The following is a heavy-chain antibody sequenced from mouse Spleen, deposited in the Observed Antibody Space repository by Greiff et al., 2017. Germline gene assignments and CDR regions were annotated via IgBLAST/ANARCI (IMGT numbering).Heavy chain of an antibody. Sequence: QVQLQQSGAELARPGASVKLSCKASGYTFTSYGISWVKQRTGQGLEWIGEIYPRSGNTYYNEKFKGKATLTADKSSSTAYMELRSLTSEDSAVYFCARRSGITTYFDVWGAGTTVTVSS. CDR1: GYTFTSYG. CDR3: ARRSGITTYFDV. D-gene: IGHD2-4*01. CDR2: IYPRSGNT. V-gene: IGHV1-81*01. J-gene: IGHJ1*01.